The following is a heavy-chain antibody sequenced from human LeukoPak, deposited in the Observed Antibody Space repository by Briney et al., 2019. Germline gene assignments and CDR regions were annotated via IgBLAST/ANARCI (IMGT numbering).Heavy chain of an antibody. Sequence: PGGSLRLSCAASGFTFSSYAMSWVRQAPGKGLEWVSAISGSGGSTYYADSVKGRFTISRDNSKNTLYLQMNSVRAEDTAVYYCAKDDRFRGVPYYFDYWGQGTLVTVSS. CDR2: ISGSGGST. V-gene: IGHV3-23*01. CDR1: GFTFSSYA. D-gene: IGHD3-10*01. J-gene: IGHJ4*02. CDR3: AKDDRFRGVPYYFDY.